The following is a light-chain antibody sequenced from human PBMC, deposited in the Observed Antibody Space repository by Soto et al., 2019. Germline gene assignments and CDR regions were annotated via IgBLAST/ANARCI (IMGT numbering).Light chain of an antibody. CDR2: DVS. J-gene: IGLJ2*01. CDR1: SSDVGGYNY. Sequence: QSALTQPASVSGSPGQSITISCTGTSSDVGGYNYVSWYQHHPGKAPKLMIYDVSNRPSGVSNRFSGSKSGNTASLTISGLQAEDEADYYCSSYTSSSTVVFGGGTKRTVL. V-gene: IGLV2-14*03. CDR3: SSYTSSSTVV.